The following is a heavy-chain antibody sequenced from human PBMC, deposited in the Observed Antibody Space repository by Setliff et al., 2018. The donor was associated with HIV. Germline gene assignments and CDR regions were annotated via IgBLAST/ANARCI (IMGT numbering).Heavy chain of an antibody. CDR1: GYTFTDYY. CDR3: ARDLSTHWSGYSLGF. D-gene: IGHD3-3*01. J-gene: IGHJ4*02. Sequence: ASVKVSCKASGYTFTDYYFHWVRQAPGQGLEWMGWVNPKFGGTLDAQKFRGRVTMTRDMPINTVYLELSSLSSDDTAVYYCARDLSTHWSGYSLGFWGPGTLVTVSS. V-gene: IGHV1-2*02. CDR2: VNPKFGGT.